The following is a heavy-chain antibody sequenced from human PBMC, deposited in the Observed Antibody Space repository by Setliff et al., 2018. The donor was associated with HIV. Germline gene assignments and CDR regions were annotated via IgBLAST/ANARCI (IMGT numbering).Heavy chain of an antibody. CDR1: GFTVSSNY. CDR3: ARRRWELLKRGAAFDI. Sequence: GESLKISCAASGFTVSSNYMSWVRQAPGKGLEWVSVIYSGGSTYYADSVKGRFTISRDNSKNTLYLQMNSLRAEDTAVYYCARRRWELLKRGAAFDIWGQGTMVTVSS. V-gene: IGHV3-66*01. J-gene: IGHJ3*02. CDR2: IYSGGST. D-gene: IGHD1-26*01.